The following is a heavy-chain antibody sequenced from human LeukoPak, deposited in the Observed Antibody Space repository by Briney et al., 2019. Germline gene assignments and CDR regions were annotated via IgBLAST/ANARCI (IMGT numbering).Heavy chain of an antibody. J-gene: IGHJ4*02. D-gene: IGHD6-13*01. Sequence: GGSLRLSCAASGFIVSNNYMNWVRQAPGKGLEWVSVIYYGGSTYYGDSVKGRFTISRDNSKNTIYLQMNSLRAEDTAVYYCARTYSSSSYSPFDYWGQGTLVTVSS. CDR3: ARTYSSSSYSPFDY. CDR2: IYYGGST. V-gene: IGHV3-53*01. CDR1: GFIVSNNY.